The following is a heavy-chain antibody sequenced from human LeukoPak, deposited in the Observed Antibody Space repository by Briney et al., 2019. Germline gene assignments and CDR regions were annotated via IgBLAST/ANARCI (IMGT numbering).Heavy chain of an antibody. J-gene: IGHJ4*02. D-gene: IGHD6-6*01. CDR3: ARLWDSSSSRHFDY. Sequence: GGSLRLSCAASGFTFSTYWMHWVRQAPGKGLVWVSHINSDESNTNYADSVKGRFTISRDNAKNTLYLQMNNLRAEDTAVYFCARLWDSSSSRHFDYWGQGTLVTVSS. CDR2: INSDESNT. CDR1: GFTFSTYW. V-gene: IGHV3-74*01.